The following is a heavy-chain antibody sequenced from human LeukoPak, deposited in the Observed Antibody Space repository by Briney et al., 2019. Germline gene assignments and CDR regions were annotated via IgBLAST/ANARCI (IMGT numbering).Heavy chain of an antibody. CDR2: INIDGSTT. D-gene: IGHD1-1*01. Sequence: GGSLTLSCAASGFSFSSYWMHWVRQAPGKGLAWVSRINIDGSTTTYADSVKGRFTISRDNAKNTLSLQMNSLRADDTAVYYCISDHTGHDDYWGQGTLVTVSS. CDR1: GFSFSSYW. V-gene: IGHV3-74*01. J-gene: IGHJ4*02. CDR3: ISDHTGHDDY.